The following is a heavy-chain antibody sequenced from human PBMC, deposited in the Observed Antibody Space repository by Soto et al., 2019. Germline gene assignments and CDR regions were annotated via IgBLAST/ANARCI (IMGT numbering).Heavy chain of an antibody. V-gene: IGHV3-48*03. CDR2: ISSSGSTI. CDR3: ARDLRAAADYYYYGMDV. CDR1: GFTFSSYE. D-gene: IGHD6-13*01. J-gene: IGHJ6*02. Sequence: EVQLVESGGGLVQPGGSLRLSCAASGFTFSSYEMNWVRQAPGKGLEWGSYISSSGSTIYYADSVKGRFTISRDNAKNSLYLQMNSLRAEDTAVYYCARDLRAAADYYYYGMDVWGQGTTVTVSS.